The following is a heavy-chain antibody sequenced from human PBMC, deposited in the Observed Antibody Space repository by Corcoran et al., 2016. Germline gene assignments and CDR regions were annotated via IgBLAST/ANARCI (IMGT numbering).Heavy chain of an antibody. CDR3: TRDSASAAGRYFDL. CDR2: VYAKTGDP. CDR1: GYTFTDYY. J-gene: IGHJ3*01. D-gene: IGHD6-13*01. Sequence: QVRMVQSGAEVKNPGASVKVSCETSGYTFTDYYLNWVRQAPGQGLEWMGWVYAKTGDPKYAQKFQGRVTMTRDTSISTAYMELSSLRSDDTAVYYCTRDSASAAGRYFDLWGQGTMVTVSS. V-gene: IGHV1-2*02.